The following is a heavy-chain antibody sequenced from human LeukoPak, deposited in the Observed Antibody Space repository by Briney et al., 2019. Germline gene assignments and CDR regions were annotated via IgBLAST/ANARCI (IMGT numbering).Heavy chain of an antibody. V-gene: IGHV3-74*01. CDR1: GFAFSNYW. CDR2: IISDGSST. CDR3: ARDGSLPDY. J-gene: IGHJ4*02. Sequence: PGGSLRLSCAASGFAFSNYWMHWVRQTPWKGLVWVSRIISDGSSTSYADSVKGRFTISRDNAKNTLYLQMNSLRAEDTAVYYCARDGSLPDYWGQGTLVTVSS.